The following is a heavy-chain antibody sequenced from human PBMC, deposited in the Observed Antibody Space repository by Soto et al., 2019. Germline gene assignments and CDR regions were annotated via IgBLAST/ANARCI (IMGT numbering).Heavy chain of an antibody. CDR2: IIPIFGTA. J-gene: IGHJ6*02. Sequence: ASVKVSCKASGGAFSSYAISWVRQAPGQGLEWMGGIIPIFGTANYAQKFQGRVTITADESTSTAYMELSSLRSEDTAVYYCASRIVGATELPFTYYYYGMDVWGQGTTVTVSS. D-gene: IGHD1-26*01. CDR1: GGAFSSYA. V-gene: IGHV1-69*13. CDR3: ASRIVGATELPFTYYYYGMDV.